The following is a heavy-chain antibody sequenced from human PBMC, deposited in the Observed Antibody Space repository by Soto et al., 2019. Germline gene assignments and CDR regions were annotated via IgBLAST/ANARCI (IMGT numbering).Heavy chain of an antibody. CDR1: GFTFDDYA. Sequence: LRLSCAASGFTFDDYAMHWVRQAPGKGPEWVPGISWNSGSIGYADSVKGRFTISRDNAKNSLYLQMNSLRAEDTALYYCAKGIAARPRYYGMDVWGQGTTVTVSS. J-gene: IGHJ6*02. CDR2: ISWNSGSI. D-gene: IGHD6-6*01. CDR3: AKGIAARPRYYGMDV. V-gene: IGHV3-9*01.